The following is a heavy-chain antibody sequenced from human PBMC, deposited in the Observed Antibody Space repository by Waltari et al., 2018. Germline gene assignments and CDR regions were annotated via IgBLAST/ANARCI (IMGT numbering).Heavy chain of an antibody. D-gene: IGHD3-3*01. V-gene: IGHV3-74*01. J-gene: IGHJ2*01. CDR1: GFTFSSYW. Sequence: EVQLVESGGGLVQPGGSLRLSCAASGFTFSSYWRHWVRQAPGKGLGWVARVNSDGSSTSYADSVKGRFTIARDNAKNTLYLQMNSLRAEDTAVYYCARDSLYYDFWRTNFYLWGRGTLVTVSS. CDR3: ARDSLYYDFWRTNFYL. CDR2: VNSDGSST.